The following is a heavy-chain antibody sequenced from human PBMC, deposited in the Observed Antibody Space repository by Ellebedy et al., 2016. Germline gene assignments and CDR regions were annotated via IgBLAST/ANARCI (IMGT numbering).Heavy chain of an antibody. CDR3: AREGGTAVANPDY. V-gene: IGHV1-69*13. CDR2: IIPVFHAP. Sequence: SVKVSCXASGGTFSNSAISWVRQAPGQGLEWMGGIIPVFHAPNYAQRFQGRVTITADESTSTAYMELRSLRSEDTAVYYCAREGGTAVANPDYWGQGTLVTVSS. D-gene: IGHD6-19*01. CDR1: GGTFSNSA. J-gene: IGHJ4*02.